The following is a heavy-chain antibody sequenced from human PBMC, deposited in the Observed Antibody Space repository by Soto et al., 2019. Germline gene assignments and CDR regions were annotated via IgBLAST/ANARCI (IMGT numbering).Heavy chain of an antibody. V-gene: IGHV3-30-3*01. CDR3: ARDERGDHPDGDY. D-gene: IGHD2-15*01. CDR1: GFTFSSYA. J-gene: IGHJ4*02. Sequence: QVQLVESGGGVVQPGRSLRLSCAASGFTFSSYAMHWVRQAPGKGLEWVAVIAYDGSNKYYADCVNGRFTISRDNSKSTLYLQMNSLRAEDTAVYYCARDERGDHPDGDYWGQGTLVTVSS. CDR2: IAYDGSNK.